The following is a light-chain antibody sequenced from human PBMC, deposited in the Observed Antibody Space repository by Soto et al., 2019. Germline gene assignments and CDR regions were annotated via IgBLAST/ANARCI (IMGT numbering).Light chain of an antibody. V-gene: IGKV3-20*01. CDR1: QSVSSTY. CDR2: GAS. CDR3: QQYGSSPPYT. J-gene: IGKJ2*01. Sequence: EIVLTQSPGTLSLSPGERATLSCRASQSVSSTYLAWYQQKPGQAPRLLLYGASSRATGIPDRFSGSGSGTDFTLTIRRLEPEDFAVYYCQQYGSSPPYTFGQGTKLEIK.